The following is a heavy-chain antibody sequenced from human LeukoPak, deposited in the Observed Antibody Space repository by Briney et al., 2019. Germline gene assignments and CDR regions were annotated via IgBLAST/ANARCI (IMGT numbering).Heavy chain of an antibody. CDR1: GFTFSSYA. J-gene: IGHJ4*02. CDR2: ISYDGSNK. V-gene: IGHV3-30-3*01. CDR3: ARETGYSSSRESGFDY. Sequence: GRSLRLSCAASGFTFSSYAMHWVRQAPGKGLEWVAVISYDGSNKYYADSVKGRFTISRDNSKNTLYLQMNSLRAEDTAVYYCARETGYSSSRESGFDYWGQGTLVTVSS. D-gene: IGHD6-19*01.